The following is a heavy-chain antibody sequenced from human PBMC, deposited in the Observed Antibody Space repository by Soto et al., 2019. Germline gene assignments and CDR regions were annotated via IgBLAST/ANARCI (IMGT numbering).Heavy chain of an antibody. CDR3: AHRVLRTVFGLVTTTAIYFDF. Sequence: QITLNESGPTVVRPTETLTLTCRFSGFSLTTSGVGVGWIRQSPGKAPEWLALIYWDDDKRYSASLKSRLTITNDTSNNQVVLTVSDLDTTDTATYYCAHRVLRTVFGLVTTTAIYFDFWGQGTPVAVSS. CDR1: GFSLTTSGVG. D-gene: IGHD3-3*01. CDR2: IYWDDDK. V-gene: IGHV2-5*02. J-gene: IGHJ4*02.